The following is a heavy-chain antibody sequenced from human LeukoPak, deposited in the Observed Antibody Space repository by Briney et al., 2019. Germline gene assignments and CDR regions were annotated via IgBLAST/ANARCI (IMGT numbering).Heavy chain of an antibody. V-gene: IGHV1-2*02. D-gene: IGHD1-26*01. CDR3: ARGRWELLEADAFDI. Sequence: ASVKVSCKASGYTFTGYYMHWVRQAPGQGLEWMGWINPNSGGTNYAQKFQGRVTMTRDTSISTAYMELSRLRSDDTAVYYCARGRWELLEADAFDIWGQGTMVTVSS. J-gene: IGHJ3*02. CDR1: GYTFTGYY. CDR2: INPNSGGT.